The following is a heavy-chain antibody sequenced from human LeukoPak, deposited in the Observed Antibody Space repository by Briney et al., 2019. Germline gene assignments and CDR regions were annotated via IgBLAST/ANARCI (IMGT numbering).Heavy chain of an antibody. CDR1: GFTFSSYW. V-gene: IGHV3-74*01. J-gene: IGHJ1*01. D-gene: IGHD1-1*01. CDR3: AGGYRYFHH. Sequence: GGSLRLSCAASGFTFSSYWMHWVRQAPGKGLVWVSRISSDGTSTSYADSVKGRFTISRDNAKNTLYLQMNSLRAEDMAVYYCAGGYRYFHHWGQGTLVTVSS. CDR2: ISSDGTST.